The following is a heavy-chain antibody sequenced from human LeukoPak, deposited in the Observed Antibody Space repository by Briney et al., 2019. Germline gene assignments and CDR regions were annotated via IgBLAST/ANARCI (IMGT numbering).Heavy chain of an antibody. D-gene: IGHD3-16*01. CDR3: ARTGGPRLLRYFDY. CDR1: GYTFTGYY. J-gene: IGHJ4*02. V-gene: IGHV1-2*02. Sequence: ASVKVSCKASGYTFTGYYMLWVRQAPGQGLEWMGWINPNSGGTNYAQKFQGRVTMTRDTSISTAYMELSRLRSDDTAVYYCARTGGPRLLRYFDYWGQGTLVTVSS. CDR2: INPNSGGT.